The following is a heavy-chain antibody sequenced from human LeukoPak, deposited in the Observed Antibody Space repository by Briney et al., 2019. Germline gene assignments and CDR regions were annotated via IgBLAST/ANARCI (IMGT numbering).Heavy chain of an antibody. J-gene: IGHJ4*02. D-gene: IGHD3-10*01. CDR3: AKDSTPYGSGSYFLDY. CDR1: GFTFSSYG. CDR2: IRYDVGIK. Sequence: GGSLRLSCAASGFTFSSYGMYWVREAPGKGLERVAFIRYDVGIKYYAESVKGRFTISRDNSKNTLYLQMNSLRAEDTAVYYCAKDSTPYGSGSYFLDYWGQGTLVTVSS. V-gene: IGHV3-30*02.